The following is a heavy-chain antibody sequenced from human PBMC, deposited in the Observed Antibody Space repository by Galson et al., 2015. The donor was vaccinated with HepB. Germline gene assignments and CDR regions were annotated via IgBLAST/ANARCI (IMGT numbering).Heavy chain of an antibody. CDR1: GGTLSNSA. J-gene: IGHJ5*02. V-gene: IGHV1-69*06. CDR2: IIPFFGTR. D-gene: IGHD2/OR15-2a*01. CDR3: ARAPTVITTYYFDT. Sequence: SVKVSCKASGGTLSNSAISWVRQAPGQGLEWMGGIIPFFGTRNYAQKFQGRVTFTADNSTGTAYMEVRSLRSEDTAVYYCARAPTVITTYYFDTWGQGTLVTVSS.